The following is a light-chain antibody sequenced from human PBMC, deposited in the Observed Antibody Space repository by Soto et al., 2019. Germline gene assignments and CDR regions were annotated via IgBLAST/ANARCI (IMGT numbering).Light chain of an antibody. CDR2: EVS. Sequence: QSALTQPASVSGSPGQSITFSCTGTSSDAGGYNYVSWYQQHPGKAPKLMIYEVSNRPSGVSNRFSGSKSGNTASLTISGLQAEDEADYYCISYTSSSSSYVFXTGTKVTVL. J-gene: IGLJ1*01. CDR1: SSDAGGYNY. V-gene: IGLV2-14*01. CDR3: ISYTSSSSSYV.